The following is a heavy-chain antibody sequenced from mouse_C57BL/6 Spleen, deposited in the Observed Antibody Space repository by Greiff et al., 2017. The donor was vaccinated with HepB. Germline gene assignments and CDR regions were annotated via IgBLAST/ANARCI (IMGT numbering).Heavy chain of an antibody. Sequence: EVQVVESGPGLVKPSQSLSLTCSVTGYSITSGYYWNWIRQFPGNKLEWMGYISYDGSNNYNPSLKNRISITRDTSKNQFFLKLNSVTTEDTATYYCAREGSTPLAYWGQGTLVTVSA. CDR2: ISYDGSN. D-gene: IGHD1-1*01. V-gene: IGHV3-6*01. CDR1: GYSITSGYY. J-gene: IGHJ3*01. CDR3: AREGSTPLAY.